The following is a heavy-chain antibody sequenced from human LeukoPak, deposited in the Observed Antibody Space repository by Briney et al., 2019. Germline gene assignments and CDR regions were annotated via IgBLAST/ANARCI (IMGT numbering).Heavy chain of an antibody. D-gene: IGHD3-9*01. CDR1: GYSFTNYW. Sequence: GESLKISCKGSGYSFTNYWIGWVRQMPEKGLEWIGIIYPDDSETRYSPSFQGQVTISADKSITTAYLQWSSLKASGTAMYYCARGPATTNFRYLDWVAFRWGQGSLVTVSS. V-gene: IGHV5-51*01. J-gene: IGHJ4*02. CDR2: IYPDDSET. CDR3: ARGPATTNFRYLDWVAFR.